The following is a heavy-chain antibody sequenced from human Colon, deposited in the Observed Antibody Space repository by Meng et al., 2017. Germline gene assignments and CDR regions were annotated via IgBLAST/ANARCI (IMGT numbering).Heavy chain of an antibody. CDR2: INAGNGNT. D-gene: IGHD1-20*01. J-gene: IGHJ6*02. CDR1: GYTFTSYA. Sequence: ASVKVSCKASGYTFTSYAMHWVRHAPGQRLEWMGWINAGNGNTKYSQKFQGRVTITRDTSASTAYMELSSLRSEDTAVYYCARCIAGYYYYYYGMDVWGQGTTVTVSS. CDR3: ARCIAGYYYYYYGMDV. V-gene: IGHV1-3*01.